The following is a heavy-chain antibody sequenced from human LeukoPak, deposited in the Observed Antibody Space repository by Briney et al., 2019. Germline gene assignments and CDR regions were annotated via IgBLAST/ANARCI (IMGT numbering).Heavy chain of an antibody. Sequence: GGSLRLSCTASGFIFSTCAMSWVRQAPGKGLEWVSAISGSGGTTYYADSVKGRFTISRDNSKNTLFLQMNSLRAEGTAVYYCAKGRSSSSWFDGYDFWGQGTMVTVSS. CDR2: ISGSGGTT. D-gene: IGHD6-13*01. CDR3: AKGRSSSSWFDGYDF. CDR1: GFIFSTCA. J-gene: IGHJ3*01. V-gene: IGHV3-23*01.